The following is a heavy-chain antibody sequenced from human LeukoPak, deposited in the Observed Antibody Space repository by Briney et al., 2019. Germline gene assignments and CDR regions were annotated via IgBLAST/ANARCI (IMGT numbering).Heavy chain of an antibody. V-gene: IGHV1-69*04. CDR3: ARLVGSSSKRDY. CDR2: IIPILGIA. CDR1: GGTFSSYA. D-gene: IGHD6-6*01. J-gene: IGHJ4*02. Sequence: SVTVSCTASGGTFSSYAISWVRQAPGQGLEWMGRIIPILGIANYAQKFQGRVTITADKSTSTAYMELSSLRSEDTAVYYCARLVGSSSKRDYWGQGTLVTVSS.